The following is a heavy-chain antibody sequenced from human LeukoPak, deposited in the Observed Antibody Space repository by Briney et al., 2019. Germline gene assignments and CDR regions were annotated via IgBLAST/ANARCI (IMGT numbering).Heavy chain of an antibody. J-gene: IGHJ4*02. CDR3: ARGSVDYGDYDFDY. D-gene: IGHD4-17*01. CDR1: GGSISSYY. CDR2: IYTSGST. V-gene: IGHV4-4*07. Sequence: SETLSLTCTVSGGSISSYYWSWIRQPAGKGLGWIGRIYTSGSTNYNPSLKSRVTMSVDTSKNQFSLKLSSVTDADAAVYYCARGSVDYGDYDFDYWGQGTLVTVSS.